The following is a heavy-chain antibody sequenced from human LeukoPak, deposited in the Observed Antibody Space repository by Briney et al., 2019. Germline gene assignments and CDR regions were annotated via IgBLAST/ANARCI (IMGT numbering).Heavy chain of an antibody. CDR3: ATSYGDPYYYYGMDV. CDR2: ISSSSSTI. Sequence: GGSLRLSCAASGFTFSSYSMNWVRQAPGKGLEWVSYISSSSSTIYYADSVKGRFAISRDNAKNSLYLQMNSLRAEDTAVYYCATSYGDPYYYYGMDVWGQGTTVTVS. J-gene: IGHJ6*02. V-gene: IGHV3-48*01. D-gene: IGHD4-17*01. CDR1: GFTFSSYS.